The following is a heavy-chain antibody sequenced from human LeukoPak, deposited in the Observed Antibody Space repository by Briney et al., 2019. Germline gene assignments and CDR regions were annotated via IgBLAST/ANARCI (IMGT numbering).Heavy chain of an antibody. CDR3: ARVHRGYSYGRLDY. CDR1: GFAFSSYS. D-gene: IGHD5-18*01. Sequence: GGSLRLSCAASGFAFSSYSMNWVRLAPGKGLEWVSYISRSSSILYYADSVKGRFTISRDNAKNSLYLEMNSLRDEDTAVYYCARVHRGYSYGRLDYWGQGTLVTVSS. V-gene: IGHV3-48*02. CDR2: ISRSSSIL. J-gene: IGHJ4*02.